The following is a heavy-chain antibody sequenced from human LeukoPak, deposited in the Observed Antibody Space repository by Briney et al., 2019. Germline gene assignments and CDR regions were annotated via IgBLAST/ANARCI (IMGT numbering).Heavy chain of an antibody. D-gene: IGHD3-22*01. CDR3: AKSYDSSGYYYGFSYAFDI. Sequence: PSQTLSLTCTVSGGSISSGDYYWSWIRQPPGKGLEWIGYIFYSGSTYYNPSLKSRVTISVDTSKNQFSLKLSSVTAADTAVYYCAKSYDSSGYYYGFSYAFDIWGQGTMVTVSS. CDR2: IFYSGST. V-gene: IGHV4-30-4*01. CDR1: GGSISSGDYY. J-gene: IGHJ3*02.